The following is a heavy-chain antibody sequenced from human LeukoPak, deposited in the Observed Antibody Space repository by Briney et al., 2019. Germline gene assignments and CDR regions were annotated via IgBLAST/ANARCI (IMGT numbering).Heavy chain of an antibody. J-gene: IGHJ4*02. D-gene: IGHD3-22*01. V-gene: IGHV1-69*13. CDR2: IIPIFGTA. CDR3: ARDYYDSSGYYWFPDY. Sequence: SVKVSCKASGGTFSSYAISWVRQAPGQGLEWMGGIIPIFGTANYAQRFQGRVTITADESTSTAYMELSSLRSEDTAVYYCARDYYDSSGYYWFPDYWGQGTLVTVSS. CDR1: GGTFSSYA.